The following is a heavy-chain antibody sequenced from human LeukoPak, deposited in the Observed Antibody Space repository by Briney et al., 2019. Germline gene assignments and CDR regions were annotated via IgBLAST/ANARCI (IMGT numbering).Heavy chain of an antibody. V-gene: IGHV1-46*01. CDR2: INPGGGST. D-gene: IGHD3-10*01. J-gene: IGHJ4*02. Sequence: ASVKVSCKASGYSFTSYYIHWVRQAPGQGLEWMGIINPGGGSTSYAPKFEGRVTMTRDTSTSTVYMELSSLRSEDTAVYYCARDIYTSGSLGYWGQGTLVTVSS. CDR1: GYSFTSYY. CDR3: ARDIYTSGSLGY.